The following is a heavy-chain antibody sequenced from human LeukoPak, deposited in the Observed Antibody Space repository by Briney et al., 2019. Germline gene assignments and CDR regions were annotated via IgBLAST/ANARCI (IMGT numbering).Heavy chain of an antibody. CDR1: GGSISSYY. CDR2: IYTSGST. D-gene: IGHD1-26*01. Sequence: PSETLSLTCTVSGGSISSYYWSWIRQPAGKGLEWIGRIYTSGSTNYNPSLKSRVTMSVDTSKNQFSLKLSSVTAADTAVYYCAGDQWELGRYYFDYWGQGTLVTVSS. V-gene: IGHV4-4*07. CDR3: AGDQWELGRYYFDY. J-gene: IGHJ4*02.